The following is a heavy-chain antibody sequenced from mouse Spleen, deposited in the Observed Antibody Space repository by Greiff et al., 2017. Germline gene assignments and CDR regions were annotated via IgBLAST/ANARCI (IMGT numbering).Heavy chain of an antibody. Sequence: VQGVESGPGLVAPSQSLSITCTVSGFSLTSYGVHWVRQPPGKGLEWLGVIWAGGSTNYNSALMSRLSISKDNSKSQVFLKMNSLQTDDTAMYYCAREGNGKGYYFDYWGQGTTLTGSS. J-gene: IGHJ2*01. CDR3: AREGNGKGYYFDY. V-gene: IGHV2-9*02. CDR2: IWAGGST. D-gene: IGHD2-1*01. CDR1: GFSLTSYG.